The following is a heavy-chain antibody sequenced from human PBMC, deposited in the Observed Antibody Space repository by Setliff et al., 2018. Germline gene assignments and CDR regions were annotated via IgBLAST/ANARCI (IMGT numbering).Heavy chain of an antibody. J-gene: IGHJ4*02. CDR2: VYYTGNT. D-gene: IGHD5-12*01. CDR1: GGYIMNYF. Sequence: PSETLSLTCTVSGGYIMNYFWSWIRQPPGKGLEWVGYVYYTGNTNYNPSLKSRLTISVDPSKNQVSLQLKSATTADTAVYYCARDRTAYNYGMDIWGLGTLVTVSS. V-gene: IGHV4-59*01. CDR3: ARDRTAYNYGMDI.